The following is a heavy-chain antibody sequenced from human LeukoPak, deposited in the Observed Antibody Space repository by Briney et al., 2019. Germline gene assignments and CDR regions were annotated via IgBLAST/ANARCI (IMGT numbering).Heavy chain of an antibody. D-gene: IGHD1-26*01. CDR3: GRWLPSGSYTGVDY. V-gene: IGHV3-74*01. J-gene: IGHJ4*02. CDR1: GFTFSSYW. CDR2: INSDGSST. Sequence: GGSLRLSCAASGFTFSSYWMHWVRQAPGKGLVWVSRINSDGSSTIYADSVKGRFTISRDNAKNTLYLQMNSLRAEDTAVYYCGRWLPSGSYTGVDYWDQGTLVTVSS.